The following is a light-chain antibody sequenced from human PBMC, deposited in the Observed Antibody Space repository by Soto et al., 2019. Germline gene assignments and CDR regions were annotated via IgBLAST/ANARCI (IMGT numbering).Light chain of an antibody. J-gene: IGKJ1*01. V-gene: IGKV3-20*01. CDR2: GAS. CDR3: QQYGMQWT. Sequence: ETVLTQSPGSLSLSPGERATSSCRASHSVSSSHLAGYQQKPGQAPRLLIYGASSRATGIPDSFSGSGSVTDFTLTISRLEPEDLAGYYCQQYGMQWTFGQGTKVEIK. CDR1: HSVSSSH.